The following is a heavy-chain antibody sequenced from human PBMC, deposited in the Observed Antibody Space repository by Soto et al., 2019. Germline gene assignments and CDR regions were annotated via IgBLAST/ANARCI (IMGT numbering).Heavy chain of an antibody. Sequence: ASVKVSCKASGYTFTRYGISWVRQAPGQGLEWMGWISAYNGNTNYAQKLQGRVTMTTDTSTSTAYMELRSLRSDDTAVYYCARDSGYFSGGSCYSGDAFDIWGQGTMVTVSS. CDR1: GYTFTRYG. J-gene: IGHJ3*02. D-gene: IGHD2-15*01. CDR3: ARDSGYFSGGSCYSGDAFDI. CDR2: ISAYNGNT. V-gene: IGHV1-18*01.